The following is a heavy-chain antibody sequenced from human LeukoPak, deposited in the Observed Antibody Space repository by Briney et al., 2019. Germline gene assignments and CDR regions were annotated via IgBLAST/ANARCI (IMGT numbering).Heavy chain of an antibody. D-gene: IGHD3-10*02. CDR1: GFSFSNYE. Sequence: GGSLRLSCAASGFSFSNYEMNWVRQTPGKGLEWVSYMSSSGSMTWYADSVKGRFTISRDNAKNSLYLQMNSLRAEDTAVYYCAELGITMIGGVWGKGTTVTISS. CDR2: MSSSGSMT. CDR3: AELGITMIGGV. J-gene: IGHJ6*04. V-gene: IGHV3-48*03.